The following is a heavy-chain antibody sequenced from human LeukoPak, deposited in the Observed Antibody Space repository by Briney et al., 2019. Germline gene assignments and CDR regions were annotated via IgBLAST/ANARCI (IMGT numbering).Heavy chain of an antibody. D-gene: IGHD3-22*01. V-gene: IGHV3-23*01. CDR1: GFTFSSYA. CDR2: IGGSASSSK. Sequence: GGSLRLSCTASGFTFSSYAMTWVRQAPGKGLEWVSGIGGSASSSKHYAESVMGRFTISRDNSKDTLYLEMSSLRVDDTATYYCAKTKITLILVANPLSGAFDMWGQGTLVTVSS. J-gene: IGHJ3*02. CDR3: AKTKITLILVANPLSGAFDM.